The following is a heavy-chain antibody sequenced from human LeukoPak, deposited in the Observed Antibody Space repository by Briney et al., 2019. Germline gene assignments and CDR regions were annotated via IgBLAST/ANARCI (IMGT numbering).Heavy chain of an antibody. CDR3: ARAYSSGSTYFDY. CDR1: GFTFSSYW. CDR2: IKQDGSEK. V-gene: IGHV3-7*03. D-gene: IGHD6-19*01. Sequence: PGGSLRLSCAASGFTFSSYWMSWVRQAPGKGLEWVANIKQDGSEKYYVDSVKGRFTISRDNAKNSLYLQMNSLRAEDTALYYCARAYSSGSTYFDYWGQGTLVTVSS. J-gene: IGHJ4*02.